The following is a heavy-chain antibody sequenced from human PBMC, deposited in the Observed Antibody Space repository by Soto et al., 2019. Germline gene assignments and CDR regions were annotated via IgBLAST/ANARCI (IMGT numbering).Heavy chain of an antibody. J-gene: IGHJ4*02. CDR2: ISAYNGNT. CDR1: GYTFTSYG. V-gene: IGHV1-18*01. Sequence: GASVKVSCKASGYTFTSYGISWVRQAPGQGLEWMGWISAYNGNTNYAQKLQGRVTMTTDTSTSTAHMELRSLRSDDTAVYYCARKRKVGATWTFDYWGQGTLVTVSS. CDR3: ARKRKVGATWTFDY. D-gene: IGHD1-26*01.